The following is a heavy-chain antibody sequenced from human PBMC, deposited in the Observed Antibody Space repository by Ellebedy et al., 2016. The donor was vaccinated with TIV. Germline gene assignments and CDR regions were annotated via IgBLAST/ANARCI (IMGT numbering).Heavy chain of an antibody. CDR1: GFTFSNYS. CDR3: AGLGWSENYYKDLGGL. J-gene: IGHJ2*01. V-gene: IGHV3-48*04. CDR2: IRRSSDTI. D-gene: IGHD3-10*02. Sequence: GESLKISCAASGFTFSNYSMNWVRQAPGKGLEWVSYIRRSSDTIYYADSVKGRFTISRDNAKNSLYLQMNSLRTEDTAVYYCAGLGWSENYYKDLGGLWGRGTLVTVSS.